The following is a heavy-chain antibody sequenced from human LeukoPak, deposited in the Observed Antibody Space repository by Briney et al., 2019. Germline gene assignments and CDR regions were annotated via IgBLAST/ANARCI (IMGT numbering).Heavy chain of an antibody. D-gene: IGHD5-18*01. CDR2: INHSGST. J-gene: IGHJ4*02. CDR1: GGSFSGYY. Sequence: SETLSLTCAVYGGSFSGYYWSWIRQPPGKGLEWIGEINHSGSTNYNPSLKSRVTISVDTSKNQFSLKLSPVTAADTAVYYCARGYLRGYSYGFPGGYYFDYWGQGTLVTVSS. CDR3: ARGYLRGYSYGFPGGYYFDY. V-gene: IGHV4-34*01.